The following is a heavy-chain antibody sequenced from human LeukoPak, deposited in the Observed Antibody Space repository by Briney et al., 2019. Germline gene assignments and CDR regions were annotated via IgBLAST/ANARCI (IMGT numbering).Heavy chain of an antibody. V-gene: IGHV1-8*01. J-gene: IGHJ4*02. Sequence: ASVKVSCKASGYTFTSHDISWVRQATGQGLEWMGWMSPNSGDTGYAQKFQGRVTMTSDSSISTAYMELSSLRSEDTAIYYCVRTPPNWGFDYWGQGTLVTVSS. CDR3: VRTPPNWGFDY. D-gene: IGHD7-27*01. CDR1: GYTFTSHD. CDR2: MSPNSGDT.